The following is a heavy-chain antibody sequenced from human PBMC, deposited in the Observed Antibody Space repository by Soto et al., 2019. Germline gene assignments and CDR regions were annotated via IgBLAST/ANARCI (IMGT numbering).Heavy chain of an antibody. D-gene: IGHD1-1*01. CDR1: GFTFHNFV. CDR2: IGGNDVTT. CDR3: AKKNDVNACPHEFDS. V-gene: IGHV3-23*01. Sequence: PGEPLEISCAAPGFTFHNFVIAWVPQVPGKGLEWVPTIGGNDVTTNYGALAKGRLTISRDTIRKDFYLQMTSLKAEDTAIFYFAKKNDVNACPHEFDSWGQGTLVTVSS. J-gene: IGHJ4*02.